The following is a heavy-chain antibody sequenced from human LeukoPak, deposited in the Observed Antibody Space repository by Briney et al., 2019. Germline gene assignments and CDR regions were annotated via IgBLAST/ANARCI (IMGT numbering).Heavy chain of an antibody. D-gene: IGHD6-13*01. V-gene: IGHV3-21*01. CDR1: GFTFSNFD. Sequence: GGSLRLSCAASGFTFSNFDMSWVRQAPGKGLEWVSSISSSSSYIYYADSVKGRFTISRDNAKNSLYLQMNSLRAEDTAVYYCARGQPGVAAAGNLDYWGQGTLVTVSS. CDR3: ARGQPGVAAAGNLDY. CDR2: ISSSSSYI. J-gene: IGHJ4*02.